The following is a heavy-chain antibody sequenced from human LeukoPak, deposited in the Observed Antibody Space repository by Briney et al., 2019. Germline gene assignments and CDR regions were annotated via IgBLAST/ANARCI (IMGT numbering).Heavy chain of an antibody. CDR2: ISSSGSTI. CDR3: ARSVYDILAGYYPGWFDP. V-gene: IGHV3-48*03. CDR1: GFTFSSYE. J-gene: IGHJ5*02. D-gene: IGHD3-9*01. Sequence: GGSLRLSCAASGFTFSSYEMNWVRQAPGKGLEWVSYISSSGSTIYYADSVKGRFTISRHNAKNSLYLQMNSLRAEDTAVYYCARSVYDILAGYYPGWFDPWGQGTLVTVSS.